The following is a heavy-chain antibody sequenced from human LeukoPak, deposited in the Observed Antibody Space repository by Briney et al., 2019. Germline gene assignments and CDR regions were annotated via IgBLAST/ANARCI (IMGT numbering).Heavy chain of an antibody. J-gene: IGHJ4*02. CDR1: GGSISSYY. CDR2: IYTSGST. D-gene: IGHD6-19*01. CDR3: AREMSGWYSAIDY. V-gene: IGHV4-4*08. Sequence: SETLSLTCTVSGGSISSYYWSWIRQPPGKGLEWIGYIYTSGSTNYNPSLKSRVTMSVDTSKNQFSLKLSSVTAADTAVYYCAREMSGWYSAIDYWGQGTLVTVSS.